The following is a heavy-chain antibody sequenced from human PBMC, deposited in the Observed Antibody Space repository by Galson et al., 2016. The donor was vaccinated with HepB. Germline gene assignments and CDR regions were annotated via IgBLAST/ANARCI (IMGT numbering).Heavy chain of an antibody. D-gene: IGHD1-26*01. CDR3: ARHSGVSSGSSQGIDY. CDR2: IYYSGST. J-gene: IGHJ4*02. CDR1: GGSISTNTYY. Sequence: SETLSLTCTVSGGSISTNTYYWAWIRQPPGKGLEWIGSIYYSGSTSYYPSLQSRLTISVDTSKNQFSLNLGSVPAADTSVYYSARHSGVSSGSSQGIDYCGQGTLVTVSS. V-gene: IGHV4-39*01.